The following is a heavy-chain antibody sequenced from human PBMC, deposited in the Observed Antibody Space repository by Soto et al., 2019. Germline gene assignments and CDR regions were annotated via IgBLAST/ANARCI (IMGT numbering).Heavy chain of an antibody. CDR1: GGSVSSGSYY. D-gene: IGHD3-22*01. Sequence: LSLTCTVSGGSVSSGSYYWSWIRQPPGKGLEWIGYIYYSGSTNYNPSLKSRVTISVDTSKNQFSLKLSSVTAADTAVYYCALSAKWLDNWFDPWGQGTLVTVSS. J-gene: IGHJ5*02. CDR2: IYYSGST. CDR3: ALSAKWLDNWFDP. V-gene: IGHV4-61*01.